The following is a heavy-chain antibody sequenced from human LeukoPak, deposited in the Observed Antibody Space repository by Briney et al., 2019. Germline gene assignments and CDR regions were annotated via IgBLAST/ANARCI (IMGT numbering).Heavy chain of an antibody. D-gene: IGHD5-12*01. J-gene: IGHJ5*02. CDR2: INPNSGGT. CDR3: ARDFSSGYARFDP. Sequence: AASVKASCKASGYTFTGHYMHWVRQAPGQGLEWMGWINPNSGGTKYAQKFQGRVTLTRDTSISTAYMELSRLRSDDTAVYYCARDFSSGYARFDPWGQGTLVTVSS. V-gene: IGHV1-2*02. CDR1: GYTFTGHY.